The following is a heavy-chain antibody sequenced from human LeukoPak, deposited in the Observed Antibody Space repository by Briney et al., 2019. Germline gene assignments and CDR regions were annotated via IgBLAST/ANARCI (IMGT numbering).Heavy chain of an antibody. CDR3: ARALRYSSNDTTYRLDY. D-gene: IGHD6-13*01. J-gene: IGHJ4*02. V-gene: IGHV3-7*01. CDR2: VNEDGSAK. Sequence: GGSLRLSCVVSGLTFSNYWMIWVRQAPGKGLESVAIVNEDGSAKYYLDSVKGRFTISRDNARNSLYLEMNSLRAEDTAVYYCARALRYSSNDTTYRLDYWGQGTLVTVSS. CDR1: GLTFSNYW.